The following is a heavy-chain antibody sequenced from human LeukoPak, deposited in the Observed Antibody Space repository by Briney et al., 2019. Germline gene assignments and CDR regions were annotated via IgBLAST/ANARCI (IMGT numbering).Heavy chain of an antibody. CDR3: AKCPYDSSGYYVFEY. Sequence: SVNESLKGSGGTFSSYAMGWVRQAPGQGLEWMGRIIPILGIANYAQKFQGRVTITADKSTSTANMELSSLRSEDTAVYYCAKCPYDSSGYYVFEYWGQGTLVTVSS. J-gene: IGHJ4*02. CDR2: IIPILGIA. V-gene: IGHV1-69*04. D-gene: IGHD3-22*01. CDR1: GGTFSSYA.